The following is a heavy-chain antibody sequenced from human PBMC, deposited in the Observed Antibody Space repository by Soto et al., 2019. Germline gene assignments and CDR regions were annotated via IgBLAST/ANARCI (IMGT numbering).Heavy chain of an antibody. CDR1: GFTFSSYG. CDR2: ISYDGSNK. V-gene: IGHV3-30*18. D-gene: IGHD1-7*01. CDR3: AKDRNWNYFSYYGMDV. Sequence: PGGSLRLSCAASGFTFSSYGMHWVRQAPGKGLEWVAVISYDGSNKYYADSVKGRFTISRDNSKNTLYLQMNSLRAEDTAVYYCAKDRNWNYFSYYGMDVWGQGTTLTVSS. J-gene: IGHJ6*02.